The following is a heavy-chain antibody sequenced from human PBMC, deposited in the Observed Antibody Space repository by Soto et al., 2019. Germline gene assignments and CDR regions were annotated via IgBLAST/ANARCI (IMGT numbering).Heavy chain of an antibody. J-gene: IGHJ4*02. CDR1: GFSLTTSGEA. Sequence: QITLRESGPALVKPTQTLTLTCTFSGFSLTTSGEAVGWIRQPPGKALEWLALIYWNGIERYSPSLKSRLSITKDTSKNHVVLTMANMDPVDTATYYCARGDPLDFHFWGQGTLVTVSP. V-gene: IGHV2-5*01. CDR2: IYWNGIE. CDR3: ARGDPLDFHF. D-gene: IGHD3-10*01.